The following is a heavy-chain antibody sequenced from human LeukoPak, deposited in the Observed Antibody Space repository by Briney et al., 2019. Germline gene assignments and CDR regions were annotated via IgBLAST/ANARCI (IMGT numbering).Heavy chain of an antibody. V-gene: IGHV1-18*01. D-gene: IGHD3-9*01. CDR2: ISTYNGDT. CDR3: ARDLDWVFDL. J-gene: IGHJ2*01. CDR1: GYTFTRWN. Sequence: ASVKVSCKASGYTFTRWNFSWVRQAPGQGLEWMGWISTYNGDTKYAQKFQGRVTMTTDTSTSTAYMGVRSLTSDDTAVYYCARDLDWVFDLWGRGTLVTVSS.